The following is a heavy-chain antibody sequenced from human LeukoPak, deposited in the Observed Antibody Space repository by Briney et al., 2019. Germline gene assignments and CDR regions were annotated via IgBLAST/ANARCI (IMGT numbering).Heavy chain of an antibody. D-gene: IGHD6-13*01. J-gene: IGHJ6*02. V-gene: IGHV1-69*13. Sequence: ASVKVSCTASGGTFSSYAISWVRQAPGQGLEWMGGIIPIFGTANYAQKFQGRVTITADESTSTAYMELSSLRSEDTAVYYCARDFRAAAGYYYYHYGMDVWGQGTTVTVSS. CDR2: IIPIFGTA. CDR3: ARDFRAAAGYYYYHYGMDV. CDR1: GGTFSSYA.